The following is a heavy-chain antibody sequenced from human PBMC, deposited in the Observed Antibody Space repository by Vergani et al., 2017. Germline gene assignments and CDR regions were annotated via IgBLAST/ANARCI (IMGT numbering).Heavy chain of an antibody. V-gene: IGHV1-24*01. CDR3: SIGTDYYDSSGYYLDY. J-gene: IGHJ4*02. Sequence: QVQLVQSGSEVRKPGASVKVSCQVSGYSLTELTIHWVRQAPGKGLEWMGGFDPEHGEVTFAHHIQGRVTMTEDRATDTAYMELSRLRPEDTALSYCSIGTDYYDSSGYYLDYWGQGTLVTVSS. CDR1: GYSLTELT. CDR2: FDPEHGEV. D-gene: IGHD3-22*01.